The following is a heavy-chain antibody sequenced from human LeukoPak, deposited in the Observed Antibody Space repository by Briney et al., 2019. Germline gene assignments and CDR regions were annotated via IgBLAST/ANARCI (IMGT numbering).Heavy chain of an antibody. V-gene: IGHV4-59*01. Sequence: SETLSLTCTVSGGSISSYYWSWIRQPPGKGLEWIGYIYYSGSTNYNPSLKSRVTISVDTSKNQFSLKLSSVTAADTAVYYCARDGSPGYSYGYVRAAFDIWGQGTMVTVSS. D-gene: IGHD5-18*01. CDR3: ARDGSPGYSYGYVRAAFDI. CDR2: IYYSGST. CDR1: GGSISSYY. J-gene: IGHJ3*02.